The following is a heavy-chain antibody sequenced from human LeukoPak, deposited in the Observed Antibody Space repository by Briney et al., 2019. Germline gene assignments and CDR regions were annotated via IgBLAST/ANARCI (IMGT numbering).Heavy chain of an antibody. V-gene: IGHV4-39*01. D-gene: IGHD3-16*02. Sequence: SETLSLTCTVSGGSISSSSYYWGWIRQPPGKGLEWIGSIYYSGSTYYNPSLKSRVTISVDTSKNQFSLKLSSVTAADTAVYYCARRGRADYVCGSYRAYYFDYWGQGTLVTVSS. J-gene: IGHJ4*02. CDR3: ARRGRADYVCGSYRAYYFDY. CDR1: GGSISSSSYY. CDR2: IYYSGST.